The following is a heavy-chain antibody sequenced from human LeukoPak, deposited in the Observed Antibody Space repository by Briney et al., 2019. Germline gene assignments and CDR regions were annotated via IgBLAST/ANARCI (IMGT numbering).Heavy chain of an antibody. CDR3: ARVVTAAWDWFDP. CDR1: GFTFDDYA. J-gene: IGHJ5*02. Sequence: PGGSLRLSCAASGFTFDDYAMHWVRQAPGKGLEWVSGISWNSGSMDYADSVKGRFTISRDNAKNTLYLQMNSLRADDTAVYYCARVVTAAWDWFDPWGQGTLVTVSS. V-gene: IGHV3-9*01. CDR2: ISWNSGSM. D-gene: IGHD2-2*01.